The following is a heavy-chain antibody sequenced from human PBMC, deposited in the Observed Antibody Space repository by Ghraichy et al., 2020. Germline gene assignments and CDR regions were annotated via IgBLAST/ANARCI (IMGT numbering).Heavy chain of an antibody. J-gene: IGHJ4*02. V-gene: IGHV3-11*06. Sequence: GGSLRLSCAASGFTFSDYYMSWIRQAPGKGLEWVSYISSSSSYTNYADSVKGRFTISRDNAKNSLYLQMNSLRAEDTAVYYCARGKGVYNWNFRDSDYFDYWGQGTLVTVSS. CDR3: ARGKGVYNWNFRDSDYFDY. D-gene: IGHD1-7*01. CDR1: GFTFSDYY. CDR2: ISSSSSYT.